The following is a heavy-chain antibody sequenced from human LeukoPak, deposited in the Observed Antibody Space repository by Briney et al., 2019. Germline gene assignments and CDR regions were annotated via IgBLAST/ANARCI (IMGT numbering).Heavy chain of an antibody. J-gene: IGHJ4*02. CDR1: GYTFTGYY. D-gene: IGHD5-18*01. CDR3: ARDSARGYSYGIDFDY. Sequence: ASVKVSCKASGYTFTGYYMHWVRQAPGQGLEWMGWINPNSGGTNYAQKFQDRVTMTRDTSISTAYMELSRLRSDDTAVYYCARDSARGYSYGIDFDYWGQGTLVTVSS. V-gene: IGHV1-2*02. CDR2: INPNSGGT.